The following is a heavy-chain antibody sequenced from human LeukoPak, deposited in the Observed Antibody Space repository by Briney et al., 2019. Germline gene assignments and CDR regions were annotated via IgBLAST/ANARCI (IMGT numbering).Heavy chain of an antibody. CDR3: ARDRRDILTGPQSSDAFDI. Sequence: GASVKVSCKASGYTFTSYGISWVRQAPGQGLEWMGWISDYNGNTNYAQKLQGRVTLTTDTSTSTAYMELRSLRSDDTAVYYCARDRRDILTGPQSSDAFDIWGQGTMVTVSS. V-gene: IGHV1-18*01. CDR1: GYTFTSYG. D-gene: IGHD3-9*01. J-gene: IGHJ3*02. CDR2: ISDYNGNT.